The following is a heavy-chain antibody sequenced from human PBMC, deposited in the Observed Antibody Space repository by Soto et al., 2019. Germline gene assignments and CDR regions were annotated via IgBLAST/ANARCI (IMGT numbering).Heavy chain of an antibody. D-gene: IGHD3-22*01. CDR3: ARIRDESTGYYSHDGAFDI. V-gene: IGHV2-26*01. Sequence: QVTLKESGPVLVKPTETLRLTCTVSGFSLTNARLGVSWIRQPPWKALEWLGHIFSNDDTSYSASLRTRLTISKDSSKSQVVLTMSNMDPVDTATYYCARIRDESTGYYSHDGAFDIWGQGTMVTVSS. CDR1: GFSLTNARLG. CDR2: IFSNDDT. J-gene: IGHJ3*02.